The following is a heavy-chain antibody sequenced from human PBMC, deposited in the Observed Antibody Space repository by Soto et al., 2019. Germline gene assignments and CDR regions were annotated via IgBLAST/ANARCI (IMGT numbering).Heavy chain of an antibody. Sequence: LETLSLTCIVSGVSVTSYTWSWVRQPANKGLEWIGRVFSSVSATYNPSLKSRVSISMDTAENRISLKLDSVTAAAAGVYFCARDGMTTGDTWGPGTLVTVSS. D-gene: IGHD2-21*02. J-gene: IGHJ4*02. CDR2: VFSSVSA. CDR1: GVSVTSYT. V-gene: IGHV4-4*07. CDR3: ARDGMTTGDT.